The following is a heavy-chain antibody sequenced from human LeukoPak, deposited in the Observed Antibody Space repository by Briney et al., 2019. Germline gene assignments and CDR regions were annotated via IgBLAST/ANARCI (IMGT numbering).Heavy chain of an antibody. J-gene: IGHJ4*02. Sequence: GGSLRLSCAASGFTFSSYEMNWVRQAPGKGLEWVSYISSSGSTIYYADSVKGRFTISRDNAKNSLCLQMNSLRAEDTAVYYCARSPRIAVAGYDYWGQGTLVTVSS. V-gene: IGHV3-48*03. CDR3: ARSPRIAVAGYDY. CDR2: ISSSGSTI. CDR1: GFTFSSYE. D-gene: IGHD6-19*01.